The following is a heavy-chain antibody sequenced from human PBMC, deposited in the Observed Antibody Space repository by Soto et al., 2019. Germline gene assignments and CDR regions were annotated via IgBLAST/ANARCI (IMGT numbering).Heavy chain of an antibody. CDR1: GDSITTYKW. Sequence: EPLSLTCGVSGDSITTYKWWTWVRQTPGKGLEWIGEIYDSGNTRYNPSLKSRVTISKDTSKNELSLKLNSVTVADTAVYYCATCQLGEYYYAMDIWGQGTTVTVSS. CDR3: ATCQLGEYYYAMDI. CDR2: IYDSGNT. J-gene: IGHJ6*02. D-gene: IGHD7-27*01. V-gene: IGHV4-4*02.